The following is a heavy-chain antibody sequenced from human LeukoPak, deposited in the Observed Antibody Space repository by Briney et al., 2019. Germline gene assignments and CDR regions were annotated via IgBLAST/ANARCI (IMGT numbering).Heavy chain of an antibody. V-gene: IGHV3-30*04. CDR2: ISTDGNDK. J-gene: IGHJ4*02. CDR3: AKIRSCPAVNYFDY. Sequence: GGSLRLSCAASGFTFSNYAMHWVRQAPGKGLEWLTVISTDGNDKHYADSVKGRFTVARDNSKNTLLLQMNNVRTEDTAVYYFAKIRSCPAVNYFDYGAREPWSPSP. CDR1: GFTFSNYA. D-gene: IGHD3-10*01.